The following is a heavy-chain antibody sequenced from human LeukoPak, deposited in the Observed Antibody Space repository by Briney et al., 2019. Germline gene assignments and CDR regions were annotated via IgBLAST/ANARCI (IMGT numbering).Heavy chain of an antibody. V-gene: IGHV1-46*01. J-gene: IGHJ3*02. CDR1: GYTFTSYY. Sequence: ASVKVSCKASGYTFTSYYMHWVRQAPGQGLEWMGIINPSGGSTSYAQKFQDRVTMTRDTSTSTVYMELSSLRSEDTAVYYSARVNGYDAFDIWGQGTMVTVSS. D-gene: IGHD5-24*01. CDR2: INPSGGST. CDR3: ARVNGYDAFDI.